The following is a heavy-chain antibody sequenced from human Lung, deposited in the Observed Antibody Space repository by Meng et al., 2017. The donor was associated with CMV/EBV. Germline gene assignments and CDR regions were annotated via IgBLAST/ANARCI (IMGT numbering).Heavy chain of an antibody. CDR2: ISWDGGST. CDR3: AKDHDSSWRIMDV. J-gene: IGHJ6*04. V-gene: IGHV3-43D*03. D-gene: IGHD3-22*01. Sequence: GEXXKISCAASGFTFDNHAMHWVRQAPGKGLEWVSLISWDGGSTSYADSVKGRFTISRDNSKNSLFLQMNSLRPEDSALYYCAKDHDSSWRIMDVWGKGTTVTVSS. CDR1: GFTFDNHA.